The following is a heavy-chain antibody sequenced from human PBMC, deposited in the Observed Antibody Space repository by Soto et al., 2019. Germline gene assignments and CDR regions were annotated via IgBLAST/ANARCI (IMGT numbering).Heavy chain of an antibody. CDR2: IKSKTDGGTT. CDR1: GFTFSNAW. V-gene: IGHV3-15*01. CDR3: TTDTPQASPAPDWFDP. J-gene: IGHJ5*02. Sequence: GGSLRLSCAASGFTFSNAWMSWVRQAPGKGLEWVGRIKSKTDGGTTDYAAPVKGRFTISRDDSKNTLYLQMNSLKTEDTAVYYCTTDTPQASPAPDWFDPWGQGTLVTVSS.